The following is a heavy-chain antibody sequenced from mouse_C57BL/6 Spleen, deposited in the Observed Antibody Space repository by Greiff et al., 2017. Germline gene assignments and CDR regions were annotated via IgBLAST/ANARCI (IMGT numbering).Heavy chain of an antibody. Sequence: VQLQQSGPELVKPGASVKISCKASGYSFTSYYIHWVKQRPGQGLEWIGWIYPGSGNTKYNEKFKGKATLTADTSSSTAYMQLSSLTAEDSAVYYCARANGDGVDYWGQGTTLTGSS. CDR1: GYSFTSYY. CDR3: ARANGDGVDY. V-gene: IGHV1-66*01. D-gene: IGHD4-1*01. J-gene: IGHJ2*01. CDR2: IYPGSGNT.